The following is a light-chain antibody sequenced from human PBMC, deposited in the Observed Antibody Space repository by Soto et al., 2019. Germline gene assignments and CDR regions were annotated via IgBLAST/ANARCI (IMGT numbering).Light chain of an antibody. CDR2: LNSDGSH. CDR3: QTWGTGMGV. J-gene: IGLJ3*02. V-gene: IGLV4-69*01. CDR1: SGHSSYA. Sequence: QSVLTQWPSASASLGASVKLTCTLSSGHSSYAIAWHQQQPEKGPRYLMKLNSDGSHSKGDGIPDRFSGSSSGAERYLTISSLQSEDAADYYCQTWGTGMGVFGGGTKVTVL.